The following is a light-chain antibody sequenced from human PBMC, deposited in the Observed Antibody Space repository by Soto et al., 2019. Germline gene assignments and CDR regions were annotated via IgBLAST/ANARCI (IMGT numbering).Light chain of an antibody. J-gene: IGLJ1*01. CDR3: SSYTTRSTRV. CDR1: SSDVGGYNY. V-gene: IGLV2-14*01. CDR2: AVT. Sequence: QSALTQPASVSGSPGQSITISCTGTSSDVGGYNYVSWYQQHPGKAPKLMIYAVTDRPSGVSSRFSGSKSGNTASLTISGLQAEDEADYYCSSYTTRSTRVFGSGTKVTVL.